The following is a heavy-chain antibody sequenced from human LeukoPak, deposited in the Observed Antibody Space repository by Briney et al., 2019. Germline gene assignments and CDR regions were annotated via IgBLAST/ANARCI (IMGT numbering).Heavy chain of an antibody. CDR3: ARWYQGGY. J-gene: IGHJ4*02. CDR2: ISGSGTNT. D-gene: IGHD2-15*01. V-gene: IGHV3-23*01. Sequence: GGSLRLSCAASGFTFSSYVMSWVRQAPGEGLERVSEISGSGTNTYYADSVKGRFTISRDNSKNTLYLQMNSLRVEDTAVYYCARWYQGGYWGQGTLVTVSS. CDR1: GFTFSSYV.